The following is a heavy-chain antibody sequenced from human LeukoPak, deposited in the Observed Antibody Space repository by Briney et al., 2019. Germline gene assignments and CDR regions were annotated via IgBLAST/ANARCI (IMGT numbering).Heavy chain of an antibody. D-gene: IGHD3-3*01. Sequence: SETLSLTCTVSGGSIDRGSFYWGWIRQPPGKGLEWIGRIYYSGDTNYSPSLESRVTISVDTSQNQFSLRLTYVTAADTAVYYCARESDFWSGSVAGVFDYWGQGVLVTVSS. CDR3: ARESDFWSGSVAGVFDY. V-gene: IGHV4-39*07. CDR1: GGSIDRGSFY. J-gene: IGHJ4*02. CDR2: IYYSGDT.